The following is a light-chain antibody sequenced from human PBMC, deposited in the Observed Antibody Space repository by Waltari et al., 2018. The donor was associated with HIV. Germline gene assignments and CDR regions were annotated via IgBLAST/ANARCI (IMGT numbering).Light chain of an antibody. CDR1: QSISNW. V-gene: IGKV1-5*03. Sequence: DIQMTQSPSTLSASVGDRVTITCRASQSISNWLAWYQQKPGKAPKLLIYKASSLESGVPSRFSGSGSGTEFTLTISSLQADDFTTYYCQQYKSYSTFGQGTKVEIE. CDR2: KAS. J-gene: IGKJ1*01. CDR3: QQYKSYST.